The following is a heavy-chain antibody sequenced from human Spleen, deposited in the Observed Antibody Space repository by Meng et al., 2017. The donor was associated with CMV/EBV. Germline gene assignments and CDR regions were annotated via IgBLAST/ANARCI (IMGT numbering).Heavy chain of an antibody. D-gene: IGHD6-19*01. CDR2: VYYSGST. CDR3: ARIIRDRSGWYGGYFDY. V-gene: IGHV4-39*07. Sequence: SETLSLTCIVSDASINSMSYYWGWIRQPPGKGLEWIGSVYYSGSTYYNPSLKSRVTISVDRSKNQFSLRLSSVTAADTAMYYCARIIRDRSGWYGGYFDYWGQGTLVTVSS. CDR1: DASINSMSYY. J-gene: IGHJ4*02.